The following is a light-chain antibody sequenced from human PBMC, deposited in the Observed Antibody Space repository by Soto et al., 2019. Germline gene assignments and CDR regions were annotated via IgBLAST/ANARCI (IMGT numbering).Light chain of an antibody. CDR2: GAS. V-gene: IGKV3-20*01. J-gene: IGKJ3*01. CDR3: QQFGSSPGFT. CDR1: QSINSRY. Sequence: EIVLTQSPGTLSLSPGERATLSCRASQSINSRYLAWYQQKPGQAPRLLIYGASSRATGIPDRFSGSGSWTDFTLIIIRLEPEDFAVYYCQQFGSSPGFTFGPGTKVDIK.